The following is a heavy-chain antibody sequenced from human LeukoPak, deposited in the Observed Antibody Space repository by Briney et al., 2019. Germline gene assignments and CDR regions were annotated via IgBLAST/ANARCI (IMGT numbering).Heavy chain of an antibody. D-gene: IGHD3-22*01. CDR2: ISSSSSYI. J-gene: IGHJ4*02. CDR1: GFTFSSHS. Sequence: PGGTLRLSCAASGFTFSSHSMNWVRQAPGKGLEWVSFISSSSSYIYYGDSVKGRFTISRDNSKNTLYLQMNSLRAEDTAVYYCAKEPLMGFDSSGYYLDYWGQGTLVTVSS. V-gene: IGHV3-21*04. CDR3: AKEPLMGFDSSGYYLDY.